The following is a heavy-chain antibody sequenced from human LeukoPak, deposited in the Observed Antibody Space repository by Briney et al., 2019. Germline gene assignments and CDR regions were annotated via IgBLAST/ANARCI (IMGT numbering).Heavy chain of an antibody. J-gene: IGHJ4*02. V-gene: IGHV3-21*01. D-gene: IGHD3-10*01. Sequence: PGGSLRLSCAASGFTFSSYSMNWVRQAPGKGLEWVSSISSSSSYIYYADSVKGRFTISRDNAKNSLYLQMNSLRAEDTAVYYCARDPPGELLSLFDYWGQGTLVTVSS. CDR1: GFTFSSYS. CDR2: ISSSSSYI. CDR3: ARDPPGELLSLFDY.